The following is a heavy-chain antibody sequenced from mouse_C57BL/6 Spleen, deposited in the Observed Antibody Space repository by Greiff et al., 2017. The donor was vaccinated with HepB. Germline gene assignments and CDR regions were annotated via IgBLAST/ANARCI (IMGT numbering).Heavy chain of an antibody. D-gene: IGHD6-5*01. J-gene: IGHJ2*01. V-gene: IGHV5-17*01. Sequence: EVKLMESGGGLVKPGGSLKLSCAASGFTFSDYGMHWVRQAPEKGLEWVAYISSGSSTIYYADTVKGRFTISRDNAKNTLFLQMTSLRSEDTAMYYCARTRAYDHGDYWGQGTTLTVSS. CDR3: ARTRAYDHGDY. CDR2: ISSGSSTI. CDR1: GFTFSDYG.